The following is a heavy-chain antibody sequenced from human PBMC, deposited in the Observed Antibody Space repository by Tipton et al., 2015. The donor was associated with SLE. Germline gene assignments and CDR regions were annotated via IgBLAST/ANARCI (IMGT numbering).Heavy chain of an antibody. CDR1: GGSFSGYY. J-gene: IGHJ4*02. V-gene: IGHV4-34*01. Sequence: TLSLTCAVYGGSFSGYYWSWIRQPPGKGLEWIGEINHSGSTNYNPSLKSRVTISVDTSKNQFPLKLSSVTAADTAVYYCARGIAVAGPFDYWGQGTLVTVSS. D-gene: IGHD6-19*01. CDR2: INHSGST. CDR3: ARGIAVAGPFDY.